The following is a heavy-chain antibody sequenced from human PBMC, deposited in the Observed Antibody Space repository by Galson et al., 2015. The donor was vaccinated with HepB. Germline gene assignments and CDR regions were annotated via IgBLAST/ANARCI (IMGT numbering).Heavy chain of an antibody. J-gene: IGHJ3*02. D-gene: IGHD5-24*01. Sequence: ETLSLTCTVSGGSISSYYWSWIRQPPGKGLEWIGYIYYSGSTNYNPSLKSRVTISVDTSKNQFSLKLSSVTAADTAVYYCARRPGDGYLPGPDAFDIWGQGTMVTVSS. V-gene: IGHV4-59*08. CDR2: IYYSGST. CDR3: ARRPGDGYLPGPDAFDI. CDR1: GGSISSYY.